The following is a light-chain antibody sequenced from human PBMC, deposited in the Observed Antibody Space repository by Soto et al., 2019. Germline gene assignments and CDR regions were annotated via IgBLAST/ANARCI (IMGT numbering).Light chain of an antibody. Sequence: DIVMTQSPDSLAVSLGERATINCKSSQSVLYSSNNKNYLAWYQQKPGQPPKLLIYWASTRESGVPDRFSGSGSGTDFTLPISSLQAEDVAVYYCQQSYSTPPTFGQGTKLEIQ. CDR1: QSVLYSSNNKNY. J-gene: IGKJ2*01. CDR2: WAS. CDR3: QQSYSTPPT. V-gene: IGKV4-1*01.